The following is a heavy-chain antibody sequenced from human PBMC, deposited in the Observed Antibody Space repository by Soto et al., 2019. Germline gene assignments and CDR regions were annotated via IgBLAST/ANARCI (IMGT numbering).Heavy chain of an antibody. CDR2: IIPIFGTA. V-gene: IGHV1-69*06. CDR1: GGTFSSYA. Sequence: ASVKVSCKASGGTFSSYAISWVRQAPGQGLEWMGGIIPIFGTANYAQKFQGRVTITADKSTSTAYMELSSLRSEDTAVYHCARDPGDTAMVYGYFDYWGQGTLVTVSS. CDR3: ARDPGDTAMVYGYFDY. J-gene: IGHJ4*02. D-gene: IGHD5-18*01.